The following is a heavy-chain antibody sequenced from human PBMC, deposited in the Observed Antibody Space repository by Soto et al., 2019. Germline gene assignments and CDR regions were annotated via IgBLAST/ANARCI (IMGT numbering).Heavy chain of an antibody. Sequence: SVKVSCKASGGTFSSYAISWVRQAPGQGLEWMGGIIPIFGTANYAQKFQGRVTITADESTSTAYMELSSLRSEDTAVYYCAGDQAVALQGAFDYWGQGTLVTVSS. CDR2: IIPIFGTA. V-gene: IGHV1-69*13. J-gene: IGHJ4*02. CDR3: AGDQAVALQGAFDY. CDR1: GGTFSSYA. D-gene: IGHD6-19*01.